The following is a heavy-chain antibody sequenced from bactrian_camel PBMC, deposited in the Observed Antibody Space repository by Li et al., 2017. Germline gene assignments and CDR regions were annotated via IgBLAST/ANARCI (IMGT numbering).Heavy chain of an antibody. CDR1: GFTRFC. CDR2: IHFRGGETYRDGRT. D-gene: IGHD1*01. CDR3: AARRKRSWLCNEGNY. J-gene: IGHJ4*01. V-gene: IGHV3S1*01. Sequence: HVQLVESGGGSVQAGGSLRLSCAASGFTRFCMGWFRQTPGKEREGIAMIHFRGGETYRDGRTEYDDSAKGRFTISYDNAKKMLYLQMNGLKPEDTAMYYCAARRKRSWLCNEGNYWGQGTQVTVS.